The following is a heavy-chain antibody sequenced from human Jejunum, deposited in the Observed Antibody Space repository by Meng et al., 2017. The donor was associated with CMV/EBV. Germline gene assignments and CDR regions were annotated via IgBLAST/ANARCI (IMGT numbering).Heavy chain of an antibody. D-gene: IGHD1-14*01. CDR2: LIAVFDKT. V-gene: IGHV1-69*13. CDR3: ARGRRNEPLFDY. CDR1: GGPFSTHT. Sequence: VHVVESGAWVKTPGSSVKFACKTSGGPFSTHTFSWVRQAPGQGLEWMGGLIAVFDKTKAAPRFQDRVTFTADESTSTAYMELSSLTFDDTAVYFCARGRRNEPLFDYWGQGTMVTVSS. J-gene: IGHJ4*02.